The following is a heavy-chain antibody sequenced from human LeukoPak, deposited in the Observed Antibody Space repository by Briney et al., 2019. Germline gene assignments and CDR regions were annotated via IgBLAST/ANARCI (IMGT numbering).Heavy chain of an antibody. V-gene: IGHV1-46*01. CDR1: GYTFTSYF. J-gene: IGHJ4*02. D-gene: IGHD3-22*01. Sequence: ASVKVSCKASGYTFTSYFLHWVRQAPGQGLEWMGIINPSGGSTNYAQKFQGRVTMTEDTSADTAYMELSSLRSEDTAVYYCATVRTYYYDSSGYPKLAYYFDYWGQGTLVTVSS. CDR3: ATVRTYYYDSSGYPKLAYYFDY. CDR2: INPSGGST.